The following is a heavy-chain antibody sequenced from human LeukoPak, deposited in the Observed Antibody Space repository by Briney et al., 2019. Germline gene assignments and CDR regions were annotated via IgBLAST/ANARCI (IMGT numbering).Heavy chain of an antibody. V-gene: IGHV4-59*01. CDR1: GGSISSYY. J-gene: IGHJ4*02. CDR3: ASSKKAYYDFWSGYYPFDY. CDR2: IYYSGST. Sequence: PSETLSLTCTVSGGSISSYYWSWIRQPPGKGLEWIGYIYYSGSTNYNPSLKGRVTISVDTSKNQFSLKLSSVTAADTAVYYCASSKKAYYDFWSGYYPFDYWGQGTLVTVSS. D-gene: IGHD3-3*01.